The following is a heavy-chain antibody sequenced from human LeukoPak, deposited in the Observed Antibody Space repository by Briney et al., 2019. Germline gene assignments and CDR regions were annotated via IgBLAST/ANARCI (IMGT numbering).Heavy chain of an antibody. CDR1: DDSISDYY. Sequence: SETLSLTCTVSDDSISDYYRGWIRQPPGKGLEWIGYFHNSGTSTYNPSLKSRVTISVDTSKNQFSLKLSSVTAADTAVYYCARSVTAPYYCFDNWGRGTLVTVSS. J-gene: IGHJ4*02. D-gene: IGHD2-21*02. CDR3: ARSVTAPYYCFDN. V-gene: IGHV4-59*12. CDR2: FHNSGTS.